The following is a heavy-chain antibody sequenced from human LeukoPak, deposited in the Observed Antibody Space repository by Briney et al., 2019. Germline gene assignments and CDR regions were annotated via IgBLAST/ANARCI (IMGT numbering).Heavy chain of an antibody. CDR2: ISYDGSNK. V-gene: IGHV3-30*04. CDR3: ARGSKWFGELIRRGEYYFDY. D-gene: IGHD3-10*01. Sequence: PGGSLRLSCAASTFTFSSYSMHWVRQAPGKGLEWVAVISYDGSNKYYADSLKGRFTISRDNSKNTLYLQMNSLRAEDTAVYYCARGSKWFGELIRRGEYYFDYWGQGTLVTVSS. J-gene: IGHJ4*02. CDR1: TFTFSSYS.